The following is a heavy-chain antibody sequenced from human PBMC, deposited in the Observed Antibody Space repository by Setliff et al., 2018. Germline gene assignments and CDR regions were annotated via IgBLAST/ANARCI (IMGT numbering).Heavy chain of an antibody. V-gene: IGHV1-46*01. CDR2: IDPNSGST. Sequence: WASVKVSCKSFGYTFTSYYLHWVRQAPGQGLQWMGFIDPNSGSTSFAQKFQGRLTITRDTSAGTVYMELSSLRSEDTAIYYCARDIPHNAFDIWGQGTMVTVSS. CDR1: GYTFTSYY. CDR3: ARDIPHNAFDI. D-gene: IGHD2-2*02. J-gene: IGHJ3*02.